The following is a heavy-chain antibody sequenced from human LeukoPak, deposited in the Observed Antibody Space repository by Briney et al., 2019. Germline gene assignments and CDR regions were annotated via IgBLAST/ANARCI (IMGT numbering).Heavy chain of an antibody. D-gene: IGHD6-13*01. CDR1: GYSFTSYW. Sequence: HGESLKISCKGSGYSFTSYWIGWVRQMPGKGLEWMGIIYPGDSDTRYSPSFQGQVAISADKSISTAYLQWSSLKASDTAMYYCARLYTDGYSSSWYSGAMGYWGQGTLVTVSS. CDR3: ARLYTDGYSSSWYSGAMGY. CDR2: IYPGDSDT. J-gene: IGHJ4*02. V-gene: IGHV5-51*01.